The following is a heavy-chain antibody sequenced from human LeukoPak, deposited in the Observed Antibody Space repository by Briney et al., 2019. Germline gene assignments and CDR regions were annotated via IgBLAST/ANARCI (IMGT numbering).Heavy chain of an antibody. J-gene: IGHJ3*02. CDR3: AKEGRGGFDI. CDR1: GFTFNNYA. D-gene: IGHD3-16*01. V-gene: IGHV3-30*02. Sequence: PGGSLRLSCAASGFTFNNYAMHWVRQAPGKGLEWVTFIGYDGSKIYYADSVKGRFTISRDNSKNTLYLQMNSLRAEDTAVYYCAKEGRGGFDIWGQGTMVTVSS. CDR2: IGYDGSKI.